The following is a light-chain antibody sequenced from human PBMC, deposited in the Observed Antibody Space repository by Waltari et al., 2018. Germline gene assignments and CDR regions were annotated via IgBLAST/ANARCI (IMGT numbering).Light chain of an antibody. J-gene: IGKJ1*01. Sequence: DIVLTQSPATLSLSPGERATLSCRASQTVGTSLAWYHQMPGQPPRLLMFGASTRATGIPARFSGTGSGTDFSLTITSLQSEDFGLYFCQQYNNWPPLTFGQGTNVEIK. CDR2: GAS. V-gene: IGKV3-15*01. CDR1: QTVGTS. CDR3: QQYNNWPPLT.